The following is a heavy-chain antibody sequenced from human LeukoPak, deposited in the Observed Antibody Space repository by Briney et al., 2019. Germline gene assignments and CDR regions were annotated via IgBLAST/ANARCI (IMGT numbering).Heavy chain of an antibody. CDR3: ARALYNVGWYPDYFDY. CDR2: IKPDGSDK. V-gene: IGHV3-7*01. CDR1: GFSFSKYW. Sequence: QSGESLRLSCADSGFSFSKYWMSWVRQAPGKGLEWVTNIKPDGSDKYYVDSVKGRFTISRDNANKSLSLQMSSLRAEDTAVYYCARALYNVGWYPDYFDYWGQGTLVTVSS. J-gene: IGHJ4*02. D-gene: IGHD6-19*01.